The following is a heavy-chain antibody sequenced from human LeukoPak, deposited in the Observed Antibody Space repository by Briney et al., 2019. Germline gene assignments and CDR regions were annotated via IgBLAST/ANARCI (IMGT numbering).Heavy chain of an antibody. Sequence: ASVKVSCKVSGYTLTELSMHWVRQAPGKGLEWMGGFDPEDGETIYAQKFQGRVTMTEDTSTDTAYMELSSLGSEDTAVYYCATCDCSSTSCFFDYWGQGTLVTVSS. CDR2: FDPEDGET. CDR3: ATCDCSSTSCFFDY. V-gene: IGHV1-24*01. CDR1: GYTLTELS. J-gene: IGHJ4*02. D-gene: IGHD2-2*01.